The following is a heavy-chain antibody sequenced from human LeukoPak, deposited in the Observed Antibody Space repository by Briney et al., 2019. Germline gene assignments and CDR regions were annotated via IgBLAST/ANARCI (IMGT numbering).Heavy chain of an antibody. CDR3: VRGAQLPGIDC. Sequence: GGSLRLSCAASGFTFSTYAMHWVRQAPGKGLEWVAVISYDGSNKFYADSVKGRFTISRDNSKNTLYLQMNSLRAEDTAVYYCVRGAQLPGIDCWGQGTLVTVSS. D-gene: IGHD1-1*01. J-gene: IGHJ4*02. V-gene: IGHV3-30*04. CDR1: GFTFSTYA. CDR2: ISYDGSNK.